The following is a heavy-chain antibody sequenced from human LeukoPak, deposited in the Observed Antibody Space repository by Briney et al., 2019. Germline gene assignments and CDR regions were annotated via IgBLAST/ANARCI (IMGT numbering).Heavy chain of an antibody. V-gene: IGHV1-3*01. CDR2: INAGNGNT. J-gene: IGHJ4*02. CDR3: ARSPPLGDYDLGNHYYFDY. Sequence: ASVKVSCKASGYTFTSYAMHWVRQAPGQRLEWMGWINAGNGNTKYSQKFQGRVTITRDTSASTAYMELSRLRSEDTAVNYCARSPPLGDYDLGNHYYFDYWGQGTLVTVSS. D-gene: IGHD4-17*01. CDR1: GYTFTSYA.